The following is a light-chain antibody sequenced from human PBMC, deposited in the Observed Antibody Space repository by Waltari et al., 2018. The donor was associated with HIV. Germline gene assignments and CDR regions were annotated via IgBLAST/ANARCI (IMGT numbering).Light chain of an antibody. CDR2: KND. CDR3: AGWDESLSGVI. Sequence: QSVLTQPPSTSGTPGQKVTISCSGSSSNIGTNTVYWYQKLPGTAPKLLIYKNDQRPSGVPDRFSGSKSGASASLAIIGLRSGDEGDYYCAGWDESLSGVIFGGGTKLSVL. V-gene: IGLV1-47*01. J-gene: IGLJ2*01. CDR1: SSNIGTNT.